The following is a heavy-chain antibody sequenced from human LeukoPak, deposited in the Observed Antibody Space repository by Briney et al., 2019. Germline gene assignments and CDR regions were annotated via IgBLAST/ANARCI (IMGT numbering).Heavy chain of an antibody. CDR2: IRSNPDGGTP. V-gene: IGHV3-15*01. CDR3: TTYYNAYFDQ. Sequence: GGSLRLSSAASGFTFSNAWMNWVRQAPGKGLEWVGRIRSNPDGGTPDYAAPVQGRFTISRDDSKNTLYLQINSLRSEDTALYYCTTYYNAYFDQWGQGTLVTVSS. CDR1: GFTFSNAW. J-gene: IGHJ4*02. D-gene: IGHD3-10*01.